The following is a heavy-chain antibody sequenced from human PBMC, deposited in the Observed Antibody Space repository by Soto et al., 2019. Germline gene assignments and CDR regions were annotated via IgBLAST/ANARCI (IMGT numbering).Heavy chain of an antibody. D-gene: IGHD6-19*01. CDR3: AKVRSSGRPSDY. Sequence: QVQLVESGGGVVQPGRSLRLSCAASGFTFSSYGMPCVRQAPGKGLEWVAVISYDGSNKYYADSVKGRFTISRDNSKNTLYLQMNSLRAEDTAVYYCAKVRSSGRPSDYWGQGTLVTVSS. J-gene: IGHJ4*02. CDR1: GFTFSSYG. V-gene: IGHV3-30*18. CDR2: ISYDGSNK.